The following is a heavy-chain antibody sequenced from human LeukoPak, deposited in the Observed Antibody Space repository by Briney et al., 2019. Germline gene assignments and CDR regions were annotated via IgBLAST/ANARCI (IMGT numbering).Heavy chain of an antibody. V-gene: IGHV4-39*07. CDR2: IYYSGST. D-gene: IGHD3-3*01. Sequence: SETLSLTCTVSGGSISSSSYYWGWIRQPPGKGLEWIGSIYYSGSTYYNPSLKSRVTISVDTSKNQFSLKLSSVSAADTAVYYCARVVRDFWSGSYYYYYMDVWGKGTTVTVSS. CDR1: GGSISSSSYY. CDR3: ARVVRDFWSGSYYYYYMDV. J-gene: IGHJ6*03.